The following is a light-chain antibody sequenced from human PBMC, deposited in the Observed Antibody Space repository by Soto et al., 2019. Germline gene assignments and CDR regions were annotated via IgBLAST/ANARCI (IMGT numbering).Light chain of an antibody. Sequence: IQLTQSPSSLSASVGDRVTITCRASQDIAIYLAWYQQKPGEAPKLLIYAASTLYGGVPSRFSGSGSGTDFALTITSLQAEDFATLYCQQLRLYPSTFGGGTKVEIK. CDR3: QQLRLYPST. J-gene: IGKJ4*01. CDR2: AAS. V-gene: IGKV1-9*01. CDR1: QDIAIY.